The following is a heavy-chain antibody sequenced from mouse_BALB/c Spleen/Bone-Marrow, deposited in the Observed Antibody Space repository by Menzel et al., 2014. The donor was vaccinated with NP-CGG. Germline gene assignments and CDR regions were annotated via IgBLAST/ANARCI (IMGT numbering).Heavy chain of an antibody. Sequence: EVKLVESGGGLVQPGGSLKLSCAASGFDFGRYWMSWVRQAPGKGLEWIGEINPDSSTIYYTPSLKDKFIIPRDNAKNTLYLQMSKVRSEDTALYYCARPRGNYAMDYWGQGTSVTVSS. CDR1: GFDFGRYW. J-gene: IGHJ4*01. V-gene: IGHV4-1*02. CDR2: INPDSSTI. CDR3: ARPRGNYAMDY.